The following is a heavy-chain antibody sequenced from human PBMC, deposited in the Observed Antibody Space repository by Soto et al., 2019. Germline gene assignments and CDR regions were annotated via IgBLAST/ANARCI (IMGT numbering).Heavy chain of an antibody. CDR1: GDSISSGTYY. J-gene: IGHJ5*02. Sequence: SETLSLTCTVSGDSISSGTYYWSWVRQHPGKGLEWIGYIFYSGSTYSNPSLQSRVTISVDTSNNQFSLNLNSVTAADTAVYYSARVKSNSSGGWFNPWGQGTLVTVSS. D-gene: IGHD6-6*01. V-gene: IGHV4-31*03. CDR2: IFYSGST. CDR3: ARVKSNSSGGWFNP.